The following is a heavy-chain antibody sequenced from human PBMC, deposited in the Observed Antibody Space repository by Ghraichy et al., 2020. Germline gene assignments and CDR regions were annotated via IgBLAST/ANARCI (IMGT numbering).Heavy chain of an antibody. CDR3: ARVGTRLRFLEWLVGDYYGMDV. CDR2: INSDGSST. J-gene: IGHJ6*02. V-gene: IGHV3-74*01. CDR1: GFTFSSYW. Sequence: GGSLRLSCAASGFTFSSYWMHWVRQAPGKGLVWVSRINSDGSSTSYADSVKGRFTISRDNAKNTLYLQMNSLRAEDTAVYYCARVGTRLRFLEWLVGDYYGMDVWGQGTTVTVSS. D-gene: IGHD3-3*01.